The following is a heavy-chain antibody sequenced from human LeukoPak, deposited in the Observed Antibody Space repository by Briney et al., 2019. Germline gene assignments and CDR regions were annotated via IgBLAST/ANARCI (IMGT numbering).Heavy chain of an antibody. J-gene: IGHJ5*02. V-gene: IGHV4-4*02. CDR1: GGSISSSNW. CDR3: AREKIGYYGGSGRGWFDP. CDR2: INHSGST. D-gene: IGHD3-22*01. Sequence: SGTLSLTCVVSGGSISSSNWWSWVRQPPGKGLEWIGEINHSGSTNYNPSLKSRVTISVDTSKNQFSLKLSSVTAADTAVYYCAREKIGYYGGSGRGWFDPWGQGTLVTVSS.